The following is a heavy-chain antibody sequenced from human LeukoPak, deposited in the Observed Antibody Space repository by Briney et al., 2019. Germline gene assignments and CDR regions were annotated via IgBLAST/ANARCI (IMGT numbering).Heavy chain of an antibody. CDR3: ARSITMIAGGWFAP. CDR2: IYYSGST. Sequence: SETLSLTCTVSGGSISSGDYYWSWIRQPPGKGLEWIGYIYYSGSTYYNPSLKSRVTISVDTSKNQFSLKLSSVTAAATAVYYCARSITMIAGGWFAPWGQGTLVPVSS. CDR1: GGSISSGDYY. V-gene: IGHV4-30-4*01. J-gene: IGHJ5*02. D-gene: IGHD3-22*01.